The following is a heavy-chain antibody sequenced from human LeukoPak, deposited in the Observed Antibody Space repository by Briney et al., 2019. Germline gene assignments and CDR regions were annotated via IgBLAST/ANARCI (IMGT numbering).Heavy chain of an antibody. D-gene: IGHD3-22*01. J-gene: IGHJ5*02. V-gene: IGHV1-18*01. Sequence: ASVTVSCKASGYTFTSYGISWVRQAPGQGLDWMGWISAYNGNTNYAQKLQGRVTMTTDTSTSTAYMELRSLRSDDTAVYYCARDPIITYYYVRSGYGDNWFDPWGQGTLVTVSS. CDR2: ISAYNGNT. CDR1: GYTFTSYG. CDR3: ARDPIITYYYVRSGYGDNWFDP.